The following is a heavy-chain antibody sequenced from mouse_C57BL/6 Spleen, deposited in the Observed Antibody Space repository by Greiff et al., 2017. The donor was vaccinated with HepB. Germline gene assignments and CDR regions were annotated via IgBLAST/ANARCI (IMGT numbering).Heavy chain of an antibody. Sequence: EVMLVESEGGLVQPGSSMKLSCTASGFTFSDYYMDWVRQVPEKGLEWVANINYDGSSTYYLDSLKSRFIISRDNAKNNLYLQMSTLKSEDTATYYCARGHCYGSSYFWYFDVWGTGTTVTVSS. V-gene: IGHV5-16*01. CDR1: GFTFSDYY. J-gene: IGHJ1*03. CDR3: ARGHCYGSSYFWYFDV. CDR2: INYDGSST. D-gene: IGHD1-1*01.